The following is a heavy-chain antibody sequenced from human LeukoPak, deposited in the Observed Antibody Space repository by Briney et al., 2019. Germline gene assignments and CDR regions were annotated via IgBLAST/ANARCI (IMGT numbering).Heavy chain of an antibody. V-gene: IGHV4-59*01. Sequence: PSETLSLTCTVSGGSISSYYWSWIRQPPGKGLEWLGYIYYSGSTNYNPSLKSRVTISVDTSKNQFSLKLSSVTAADTAAYYCARDYSGSYYYYYMDVWGKGTTVTVSS. CDR1: GGSISSYY. D-gene: IGHD1-26*01. CDR2: IYYSGST. CDR3: ARDYSGSYYYYYMDV. J-gene: IGHJ6*03.